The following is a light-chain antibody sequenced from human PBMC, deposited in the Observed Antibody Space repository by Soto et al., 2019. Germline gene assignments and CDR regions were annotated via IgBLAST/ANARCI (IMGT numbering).Light chain of an antibody. CDR1: QSGSSN. Sequence: EIVMTQSPATLSVSPGERATLSCRASQSGSSNLAWYQQKPGQAPRVLIYGASTRASGIPARVSGSGFGTEFIITISSPQPELFVGYSCQEYSNWTLLSFAGGDRVDIK. CDR3: QEYSNWTLLS. V-gene: IGKV3-15*01. CDR2: GAS. J-gene: IGKJ4*01.